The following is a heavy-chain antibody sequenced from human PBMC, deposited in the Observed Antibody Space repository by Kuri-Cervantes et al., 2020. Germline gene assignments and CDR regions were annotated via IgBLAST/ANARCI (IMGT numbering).Heavy chain of an antibody. CDR3: AREWTGFDY. J-gene: IGHJ4*02. Sequence: SETLSLTCTVSGGSISSYYWSWIRQPPGKGLEWIGYIYYSGSTYYNPSLKSRVTISVDTSKNQFSLKLSSVTAADTAVYCCAREWTGFDYWGQGTLVTVSS. CDR2: IYYSGST. CDR1: GGSISSYY. V-gene: IGHV4-59*12. D-gene: IGHD3/OR15-3a*01.